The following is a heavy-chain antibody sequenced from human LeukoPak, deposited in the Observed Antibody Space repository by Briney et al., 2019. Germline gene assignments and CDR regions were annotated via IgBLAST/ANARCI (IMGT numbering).Heavy chain of an antibody. CDR3: ARGHVSHDAFDI. V-gene: IGHV3-9*01. CDR2: ISWNSVKI. J-gene: IGHJ3*02. CDR1: GFTFDDYA. Sequence: SGGALRLSCAASGFTFDDYAMHWVRQAPGKGLECVSSISWNSVKIGYADSVKGRFTISRDNAKNSLYLQMNSLRVEDTAVYYCARGHVSHDAFDIWGQGTMVTVSS.